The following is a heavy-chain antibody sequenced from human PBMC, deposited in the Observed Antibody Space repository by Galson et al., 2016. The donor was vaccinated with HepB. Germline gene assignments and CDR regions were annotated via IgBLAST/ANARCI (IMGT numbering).Heavy chain of an antibody. CDR3: ARIGYYGSGRPFDH. J-gene: IGHJ4*02. V-gene: IGHV2-70*01. Sequence: PALVKPTQTLTLTCAFSGFSLKTTGTCVGWIRQPPGKALEWHALIDWEEETYYTASLKTRLIISRDTSENQVVLTMTNMDPVNTATFYRARIGYYGSGRPFDHWGQGTLVTVSS. D-gene: IGHD3-10*01. CDR1: GFSLKTTGTC. CDR2: IDWEEET.